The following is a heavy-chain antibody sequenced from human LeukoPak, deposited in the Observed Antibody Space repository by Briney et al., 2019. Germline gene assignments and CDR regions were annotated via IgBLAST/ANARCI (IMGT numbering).Heavy chain of an antibody. CDR1: GFTFSSYA. CDR2: ISSSSSYI. D-gene: IGHD1-26*01. V-gene: IGHV3-21*01. Sequence: GGSLRLSCATSGFTFSSYAMHWVRQAPGKGLEWVSSISSSSSYIYYADSVKGRFTISRDNAKNSLYLHMNSLRVDDTAVFYCARDGGSYRLGDAFDIWGQGTMVTVSS. CDR3: ARDGGSYRLGDAFDI. J-gene: IGHJ3*02.